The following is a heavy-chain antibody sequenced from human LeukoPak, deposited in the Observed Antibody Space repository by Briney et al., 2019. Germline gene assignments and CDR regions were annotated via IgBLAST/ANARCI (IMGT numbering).Heavy chain of an antibody. V-gene: IGHV3-30-3*01. J-gene: IGHJ4*02. D-gene: IGHD1-26*01. Sequence: GALRLSCAASGFIFSGYAMHWVRQAPGKGLEWVALISYDGFNKDYADSVKGRFTISRDNSKNTLYLQMNSLRPEDTAVYYCARSFGGSYPHFDYWGQGTLVTVSS. CDR1: GFIFSGYA. CDR3: ARSFGGSYPHFDY. CDR2: ISYDGFNK.